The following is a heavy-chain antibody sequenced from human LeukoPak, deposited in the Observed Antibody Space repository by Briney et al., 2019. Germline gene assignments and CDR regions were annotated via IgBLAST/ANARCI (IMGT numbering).Heavy chain of an antibody. D-gene: IGHD2-2*01. J-gene: IGHJ3*02. CDR3: ARPGNYQLLSPANAFDI. V-gene: IGHV4-39*01. Sequence: SSETLSLTCTVSGGSLSSSSYYWGWIRQPPGKGLEWIGSIYSGGSAYYNPSLKSRVTISVDTSKNQFSLKLSSVTAADTAVYYCARPGNYQLLSPANAFDIWGQGTMVTVSS. CDR1: GGSLSSSSYY. CDR2: IYSGGSA.